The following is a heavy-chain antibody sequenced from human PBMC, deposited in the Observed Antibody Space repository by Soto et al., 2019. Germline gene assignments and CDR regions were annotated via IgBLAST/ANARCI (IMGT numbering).Heavy chain of an antibody. D-gene: IGHD2-2*01. Sequence: SVGSLRLSCAASGFTFSSCAMGWVRQAPGKGLEWVSDIIDSGGSTYYADAVKGRFTISRDNSKSTLYLQMNSLRAEDTALYYCAKDIGSSDPASYYFDYWGQGTLVTVSS. V-gene: IGHV3-23*01. CDR1: GFTFSSCA. J-gene: IGHJ4*02. CDR3: AKDIGSSDPASYYFDY. CDR2: IIDSGGST.